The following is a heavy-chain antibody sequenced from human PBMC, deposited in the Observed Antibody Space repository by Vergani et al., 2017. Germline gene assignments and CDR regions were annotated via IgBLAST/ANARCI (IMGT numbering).Heavy chain of an antibody. CDR1: GGSIRSYY. Sequence: QVQLQESGPGLVKPSETLSLTCNVSGGSIRSYYWSWMRQPPGKGLEWIGYIYYSGITNYNPSLRSRVTISMDTSMNQFSLKLSSVTAADTAVYYCARDMGSGYLDGFDIWGQGTMVTVSS. CDR3: ARDMGSGYLDGFDI. V-gene: IGHV4-59*01. CDR2: IYYSGIT. D-gene: IGHD3-22*01. J-gene: IGHJ3*02.